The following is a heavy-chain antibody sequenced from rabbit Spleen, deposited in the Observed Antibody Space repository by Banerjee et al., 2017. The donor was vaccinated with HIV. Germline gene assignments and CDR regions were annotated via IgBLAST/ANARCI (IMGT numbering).Heavy chain of an antibody. J-gene: IGHJ6*01. Sequence: YYASWAKGRFTISKTSSTTATLQMTSLTAADTATYFCARGASSSGDGYGLWGPGTLVTVS. V-gene: IGHV1S40*01. D-gene: IGHD1-1*01. CDR3: ARGASSSGDGYGL.